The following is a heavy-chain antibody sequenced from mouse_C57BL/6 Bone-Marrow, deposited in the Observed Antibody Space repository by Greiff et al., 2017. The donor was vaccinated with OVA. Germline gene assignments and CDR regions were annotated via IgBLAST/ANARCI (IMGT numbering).Heavy chain of an antibody. CDR1: GYTFTSYW. CDR2: IDPSDSYT. CDR3: ACTVSRALWYFDV. V-gene: IGHV1-69*01. Sequence: QVQLQQPGAELVMPGASVKLSCKASGYTFTSYWMHWVKQRPGQGLEWIGEIDPSDSYTNYNQKFKGKSTLTVDKSSSTAYMQLSSLTSEDSAVYYWACTVSRALWYFDVWGTGTTVTVSS. D-gene: IGHD1-1*01. J-gene: IGHJ1*03.